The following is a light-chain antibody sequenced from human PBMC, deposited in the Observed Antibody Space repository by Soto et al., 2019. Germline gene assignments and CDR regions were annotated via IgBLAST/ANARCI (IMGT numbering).Light chain of an antibody. CDR1: SSDVGGYNY. CDR3: SSYTSSSTPHVV. V-gene: IGLV2-14*01. Sequence: QSALTQPASVSGSPGQSITISCTGTSSDVGGYNYVSWYQQHPGKAPKLMIYDVSNRPSGVSNRCSGSKSGNTASLTISGLQAEDEADYYCSSYTSSSTPHVVFGGGTQLTVL. CDR2: DVS. J-gene: IGLJ2*01.